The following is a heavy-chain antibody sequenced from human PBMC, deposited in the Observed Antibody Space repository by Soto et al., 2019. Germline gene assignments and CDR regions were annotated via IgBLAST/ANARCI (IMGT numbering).Heavy chain of an antibody. CDR3: ARGSRRFLDQYYFDY. Sequence: SVKVSCKASGYTFTSYDINWVRQATGQGLEWMGGIIPIFGTANYAQKFQGRVTITADESTSTAYMELSSLRSEDTAVYYCARGSRRFLDQYYFDYWGQGTLVTVSS. CDR2: IIPIFGTA. J-gene: IGHJ4*02. V-gene: IGHV1-69*13. CDR1: GYTFTSYD. D-gene: IGHD3-3*01.